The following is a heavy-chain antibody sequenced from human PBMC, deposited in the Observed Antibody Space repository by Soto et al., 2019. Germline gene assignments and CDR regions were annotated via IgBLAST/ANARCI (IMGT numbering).Heavy chain of an antibody. CDR2: ISSTTNYI. CDR3: ARESEDLTSNFDY. J-gene: IGHJ4*02. CDR1: GFTFTRYS. V-gene: IGHV3-21*01. Sequence: LRLSCAASGFTFTRYSINWVRQSPGKGLEWVSSISSTTNYIYYADSMKGRFTVSRDNAKNSVYLEMNSLSAEDTAVYYCARESEDLTSNFDYWGQGTPVTVSS.